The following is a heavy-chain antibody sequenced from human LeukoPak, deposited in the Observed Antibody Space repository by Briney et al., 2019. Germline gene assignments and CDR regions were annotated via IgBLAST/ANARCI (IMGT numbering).Heavy chain of an antibody. D-gene: IGHD3-10*01. V-gene: IGHV4-39*07. J-gene: IGHJ3*02. Sequence: PSETLSLTCTVSGDSVSSSTYCWGWIRQPPGKGLEWIGTICYSGSSYYSPSLKSRVTIFVDTSKNQFSLKLSSVTAADTAVYYCARALPRGSFGTYDAFDIWGQGTMVTVSS. CDR3: ARALPRGSFGTYDAFDI. CDR1: GDSVSSSTYC. CDR2: ICYSGSS.